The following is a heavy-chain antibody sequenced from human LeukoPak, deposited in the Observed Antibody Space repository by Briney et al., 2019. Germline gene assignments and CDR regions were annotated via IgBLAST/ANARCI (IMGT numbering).Heavy chain of an antibody. Sequence: ASVKVSCKASGYTFTSYYMHWVRQAPGQGLEWMGIINPSGGSTSYAQKFQGRVTMTRDTSTSTVYTELSSLRSEDTAVYYCASRITMVRGVITEFVDYWGQGTLVTVSS. CDR2: INPSGGST. V-gene: IGHV1-46*01. D-gene: IGHD3-10*01. J-gene: IGHJ4*02. CDR3: ASRITMVRGVITEFVDY. CDR1: GYTFTSYY.